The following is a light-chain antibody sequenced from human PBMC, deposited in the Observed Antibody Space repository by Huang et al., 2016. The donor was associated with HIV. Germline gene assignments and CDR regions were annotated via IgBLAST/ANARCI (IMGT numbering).Light chain of an antibody. J-gene: IGKJ1*01. CDR3: QQSYRTPQT. V-gene: IGKV1-39*01. Sequence: DIQMTQSPSSLSASVGDRVTITCRASQSVSSYLNWFQQKPGKAPKLLIYGASSLQRAVPSRFSGSGSGTDFTLTISSLQPEDFATYFCQQSYRTPQTFGQGTKVEIK. CDR2: GAS. CDR1: QSVSSY.